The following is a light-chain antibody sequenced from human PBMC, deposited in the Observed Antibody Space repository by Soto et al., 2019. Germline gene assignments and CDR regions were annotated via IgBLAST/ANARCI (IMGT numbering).Light chain of an antibody. V-gene: IGKV3-15*01. Sequence: EIVMTQSPATLSVSPEERATLSCRASQSVGADLTWYQQKPGQAPRLLIYGASTRAAGISPRFSGGGSGTEFTLTISSLQSEDFGVYYCQLYTYWPRTFGQGTKVGIK. J-gene: IGKJ1*01. CDR1: QSVGAD. CDR3: QLYTYWPRT. CDR2: GAS.